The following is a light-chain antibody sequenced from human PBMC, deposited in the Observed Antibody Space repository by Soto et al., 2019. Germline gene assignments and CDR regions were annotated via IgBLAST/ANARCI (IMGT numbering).Light chain of an antibody. CDR2: GAS. V-gene: IGKV3-20*01. CDR3: QQSGSSPQT. J-gene: IGKJ4*01. CDR1: QSISTTY. Sequence: EIVLTQSPGTLSLSPGDRATLSCRASQSISTTYLAWYQQKPGQAPRLLIYGASSRAPGIPDRFSGSGSVTDFTLTISRLEPEDCAVYYCQQSGSSPQTFGGGTKVEIK.